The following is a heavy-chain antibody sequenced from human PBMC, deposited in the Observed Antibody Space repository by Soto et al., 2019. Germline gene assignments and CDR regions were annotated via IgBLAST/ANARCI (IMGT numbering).Heavy chain of an antibody. CDR2: IYYSGST. CDR1: GGSISSSSYY. J-gene: IGHJ1*01. D-gene: IGHD4-17*01. V-gene: IGHV4-39*01. Sequence: SETQSLTWTVAGGSISSSSYYWGWIRQPPGKGLEWIGSIYYSGSTYYNPSLKSRVTISVDTSKNQFSLKLSSVTAADTAVYYCAATSSQHGDYDTYAYWRQGTPVLVSS. CDR3: AATSSQHGDYDTYAY.